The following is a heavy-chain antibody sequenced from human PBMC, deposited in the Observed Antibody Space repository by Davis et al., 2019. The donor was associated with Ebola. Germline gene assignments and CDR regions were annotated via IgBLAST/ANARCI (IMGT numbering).Heavy chain of an antibody. CDR3: TTDFHPDELGFCTRTGCPNAFDI. Sequence: GGSLRLSCTASGFSFINAWMTWVRQAPGKGLEWLGRIESNIDGGKTDYAAPVKGRFTISRDDSKNTLYLQMNSLKVEDTAVYFCTTDFHPDELGFCTRTGCPNAFDIWGPGTVVTVSS. CDR2: IESNIDGGKT. CDR1: GFSFINAW. D-gene: IGHD2-8*01. V-gene: IGHV3-15*04. J-gene: IGHJ3*02.